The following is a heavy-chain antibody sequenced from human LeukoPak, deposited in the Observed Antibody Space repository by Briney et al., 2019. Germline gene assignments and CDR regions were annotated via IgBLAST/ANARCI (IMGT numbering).Heavy chain of an antibody. D-gene: IGHD2-2*01. Sequence: SVKVSCKASGGTFSSYAISWVRQAPGQGLEWMGGIIPIFGTANYAQKFQGRVTITADESTSTAYMELSSLRSEETAVYYCARDAGVVPGDIVVVPAAIYFDYWGQGTLVTVSS. J-gene: IGHJ4*02. V-gene: IGHV1-69*01. CDR3: ARDAGVVPGDIVVVPAAIYFDY. CDR2: IIPIFGTA. CDR1: GGTFSSYA.